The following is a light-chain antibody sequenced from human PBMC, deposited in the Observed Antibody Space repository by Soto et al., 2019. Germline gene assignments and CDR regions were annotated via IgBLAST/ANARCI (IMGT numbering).Light chain of an antibody. V-gene: IGLV2-14*01. CDR1: SSDVGGYNY. CDR2: DVR. CDR3: ISYTSSSTLVV. J-gene: IGLJ2*01. Sequence: QSALTQPASVSGSPGQSITISCTGTSSDVGGYNYVSWYQQHPGKAPKLMIYDVRNRPSGVSNRFSGSKSDNTASLTISGLQAENEADYYCISYTSSSTLVVFGGGTKLTVL.